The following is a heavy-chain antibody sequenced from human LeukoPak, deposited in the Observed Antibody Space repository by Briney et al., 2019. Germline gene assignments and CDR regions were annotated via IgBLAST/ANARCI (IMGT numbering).Heavy chain of an antibody. CDR3: AKDQQGFDY. J-gene: IGHJ4*02. D-gene: IGHD6-13*01. CDR2: ISYDGSNK. V-gene: IGHV3-30*04. CDR1: GFTFSSYA. Sequence: GGSLRLSCAASGFTFSSYAMHRVRQAPGKGLEWVAVISYDGSNKYYADSVKGRFTISRDNSKNTLYLQMNSLRAEDTAVYYCAKDQQGFDYWGQGTLVTVSS.